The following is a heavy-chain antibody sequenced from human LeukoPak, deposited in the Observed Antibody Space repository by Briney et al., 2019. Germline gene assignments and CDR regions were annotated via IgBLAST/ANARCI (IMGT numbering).Heavy chain of an antibody. D-gene: IGHD1-1*01. Sequence: SETLSLTCTVSGGSISSYYWSWIRHPPGKGLELIGYIYYSGSTNYNPSLKSRVTISVDTSNNQFSLKLSSVTAADTAVYYCARGDNWNDPFDYWGQGTLVTVSS. V-gene: IGHV4-59*01. CDR2: IYYSGST. CDR3: ARGDNWNDPFDY. CDR1: GGSISSYY. J-gene: IGHJ4*02.